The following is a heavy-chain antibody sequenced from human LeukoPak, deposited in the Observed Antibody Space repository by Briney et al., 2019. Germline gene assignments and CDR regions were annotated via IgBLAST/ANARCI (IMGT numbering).Heavy chain of an antibody. CDR3: ARDLEVTGKDDY. CDR2: INPNSGGT. Sequence: APVKVSCKASGYTFTGYYMHWVRQAPGQGLEWMGWINPNSGGTNYAQKFQGRVTMTRDTSISTAYMELSRLRSDDTAVYYCARDLEVTGKDDYWGQGTLVTVSS. V-gene: IGHV1-2*02. J-gene: IGHJ4*02. CDR1: GYTFTGYY.